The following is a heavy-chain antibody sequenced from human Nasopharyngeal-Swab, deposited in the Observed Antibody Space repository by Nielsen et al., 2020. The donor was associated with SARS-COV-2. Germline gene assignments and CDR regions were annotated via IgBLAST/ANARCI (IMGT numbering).Heavy chain of an antibody. Sequence: GESLKISCAASGFTFSSYSMNWVRQAPGKGLEWVSSISSSSSYIYYADSVKGRFTISRDNAKNSLYLQMNSLRAEDTAVYYCARDKWGLPTDYWGQGTLVTVSS. CDR1: GFTFSSYS. V-gene: IGHV3-21*04. CDR2: ISSSSSYI. J-gene: IGHJ4*02. D-gene: IGHD7-27*01. CDR3: ARDKWGLPTDY.